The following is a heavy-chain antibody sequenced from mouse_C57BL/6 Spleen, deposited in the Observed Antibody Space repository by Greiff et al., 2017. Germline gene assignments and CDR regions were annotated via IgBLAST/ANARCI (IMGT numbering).Heavy chain of an antibody. CDR2: ISSGSSTI. D-gene: IGHD2-4*01. Sequence: VQLKQSGGGLVKPGGSLKLSCAASGFTFSDYGMHWVRQAPEKGLEWVAYISSGSSTIYYADTVKGRVTISRDNAKNTLFLHMTSLRSEDTAMYYCARGSYYDYGGRMDYWGQGTSVTVSS. J-gene: IGHJ4*01. CDR1: GFTFSDYG. CDR3: ARGSYYDYGGRMDY. V-gene: IGHV5-17*01.